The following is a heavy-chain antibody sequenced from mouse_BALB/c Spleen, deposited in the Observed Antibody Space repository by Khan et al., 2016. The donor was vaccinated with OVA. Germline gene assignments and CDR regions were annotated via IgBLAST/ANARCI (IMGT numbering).Heavy chain of an antibody. CDR2: ITSVGSYT. CDR1: GFAFSSYS. Sequence: EVELVESGGGLVKPGGSLKLSCAASGFAFSSYSMSWVRQTPEKRLEWVATITSVGSYTYYPDSVKGRFTISRDTAKNTLYLQMSSLKSEDTAMYYCTRDRNYYGSSFYFDYWGQGTTLTVSS. D-gene: IGHD1-1*01. V-gene: IGHV5-6-4*01. J-gene: IGHJ2*01. CDR3: TRDRNYYGSSFYFDY.